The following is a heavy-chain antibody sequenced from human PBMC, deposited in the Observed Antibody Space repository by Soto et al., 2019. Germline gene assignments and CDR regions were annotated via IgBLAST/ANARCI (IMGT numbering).Heavy chain of an antibody. CDR1: GGSISSYY. CDR3: ARKYYDFWMEFDY. V-gene: IGHV4-59*01. J-gene: IGHJ4*02. D-gene: IGHD3-3*01. CDR2: IYYSGST. Sequence: SETLSLTCTVSGGSISSYYWSWIRQPPGKGLEWIGYIYYSGSTNYNPSLKSRVTISVDTSKNQFSLKLSSVTAADTAVYYCARKYYDFWMEFDYWGQGTQVTVSS.